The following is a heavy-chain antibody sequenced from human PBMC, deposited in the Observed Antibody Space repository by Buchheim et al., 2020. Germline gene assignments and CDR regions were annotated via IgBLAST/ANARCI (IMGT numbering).Heavy chain of an antibody. Sequence: QVQLVQSGAEVKKPGASVKVSCKASGYTFTSYYMHWVRQAPGQRLEWMGIINPSGGSTSYAQKFQGRVTMTRDTSTSTVYMELSSLRSEDTAVYYCASDLSGSGSYYLVGYYYYGMDVWGQGTT. CDR1: GYTFTSYY. D-gene: IGHD3-10*01. CDR2: INPSGGST. V-gene: IGHV1-46*01. CDR3: ASDLSGSGSYYLVGYYYYGMDV. J-gene: IGHJ6*02.